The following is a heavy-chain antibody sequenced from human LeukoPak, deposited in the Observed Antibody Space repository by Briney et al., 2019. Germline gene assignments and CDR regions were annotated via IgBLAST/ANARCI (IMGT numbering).Heavy chain of an antibody. Sequence: SETLSLTCTVSGGSISSYYWSWIRQPPGKGREWIGYIYYSGSTNYNPSLKSRVTISVDTSKNQLSLKLSSVTAADTAVYYCARGVTPGYMDVWGKGTTVTISS. V-gene: IGHV4-59*08. J-gene: IGHJ6*03. CDR1: GGSISSYY. CDR2: IYYSGST. CDR3: ARGVTPGYMDV. D-gene: IGHD2-21*02.